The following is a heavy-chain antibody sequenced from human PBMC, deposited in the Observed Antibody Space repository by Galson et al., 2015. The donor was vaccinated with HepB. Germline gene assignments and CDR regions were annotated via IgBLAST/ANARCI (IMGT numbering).Heavy chain of an antibody. CDR3: ARAYYGSSGWYLNWFDP. CDR1: GYTFTSYD. V-gene: IGHV1-8*01. Sequence: SVKVSCKASGYTFTSYDINWVRQATGQGLEWMGWMNPNSGNTGYAQKFQGRVTMTRNTSISTAYMELSSLRSEDTAVYYCARAYYGSSGWYLNWFDPWGQGTLVTVSS. D-gene: IGHD6-19*01. CDR2: MNPNSGNT. J-gene: IGHJ5*02.